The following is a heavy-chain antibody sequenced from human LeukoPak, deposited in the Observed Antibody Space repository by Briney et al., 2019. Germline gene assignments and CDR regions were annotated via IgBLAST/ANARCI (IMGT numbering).Heavy chain of an antibody. CDR2: IFSSGSNT. V-gene: IGHV3-23*05. Sequence: GESLRLSCAASGFSFSDSVMSWVRRAPGKGLEWVSAIFSSGSNTYYADSVKGRFTISRDNSKNTLFLQMNSLRAEDTAVYHCGSKTGRTGTYYWGQGTLVTVSS. CDR1: GFSFSDSV. J-gene: IGHJ4*02. D-gene: IGHD3-10*01. CDR3: GSKTGRTGTYY.